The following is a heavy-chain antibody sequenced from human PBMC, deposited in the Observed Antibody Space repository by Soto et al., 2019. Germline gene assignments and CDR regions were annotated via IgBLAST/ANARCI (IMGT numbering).Heavy chain of an antibody. CDR1: GFTFSSYD. Sequence: PGGSLRLSCAASGFTFSSYDMHWVRQATGKGLEWVSAIGTAGDPYYPGSVKGRFTISRENAKNSLYLQMNSLRAGDTAVYYCARARSSSWSAGWYFDLWGRGTLVTVSS. J-gene: IGHJ2*01. V-gene: IGHV3-13*05. D-gene: IGHD6-13*01. CDR2: IGTAGDP. CDR3: ARARSSSWSAGWYFDL.